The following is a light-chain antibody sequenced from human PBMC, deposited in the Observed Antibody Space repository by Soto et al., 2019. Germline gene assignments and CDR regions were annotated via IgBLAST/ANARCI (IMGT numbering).Light chain of an antibody. CDR3: QQYNSYSRT. V-gene: IGKV1-5*03. J-gene: IGKJ1*01. CDR2: AAS. CDR1: QSISIW. Sequence: DIQMTQSPSALSASIGDRVTITCRASQSISIWLAWYQQKPGKAPKLLIYAASSLESGVPSRFSGSGSGTEFTLTISSLQPDDFATYYCQQYNSYSRTFGQGTKVDIK.